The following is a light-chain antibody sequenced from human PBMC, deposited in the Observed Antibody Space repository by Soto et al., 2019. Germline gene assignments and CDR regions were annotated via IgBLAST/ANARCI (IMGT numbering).Light chain of an antibody. V-gene: IGLV1-40*01. CDR3: QSYDSRLSGFVV. CDR2: GNS. CDR1: SCNIGAGYN. J-gene: IGLJ2*01. Sequence: QSVLTQPPSVSGAPGQTVTISCTGSSCNIGAGYNVPWYQQLPGTAPKLLIYGNSNRPSGVPDRFSGSKSGTSASLAITGLHAEDEADYYCQSYDSRLSGFVVFGGGTKLTVL.